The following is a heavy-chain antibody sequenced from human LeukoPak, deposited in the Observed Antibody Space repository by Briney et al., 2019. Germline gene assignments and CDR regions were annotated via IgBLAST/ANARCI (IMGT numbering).Heavy chain of an antibody. V-gene: IGHV1-2*02. CDR2: INTHSGAT. CDR3: ARDAKAQAVARNDY. CDR1: GNTFAGYY. J-gene: IGHJ4*02. Sequence: ASVKVSCKASGNTFAGYYVHWVRQAPAQGLEWMGWINTHSGATNYAQHFQGRVTMTTDTSTSTAYMELRSLRSDDTAVYYCARDAKAQAVARNDYWGQGTLVTVSS. D-gene: IGHD6-19*01.